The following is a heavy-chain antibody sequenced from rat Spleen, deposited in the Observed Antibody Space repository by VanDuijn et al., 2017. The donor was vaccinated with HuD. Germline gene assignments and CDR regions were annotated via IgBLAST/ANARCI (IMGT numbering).Heavy chain of an antibody. CDR1: GFTFSRFR. CDR2: ISSGGGGI. Sequence: EVQLVEAGGGLVQPGRSLKHSCASSGFTFSRFRMAWVRQAPKKGLEWVAYISSGGGGIYYPDSVQGRFTISRHHAKTTLYLQMDSLSTEDTATYYCVRHGYTRYYFDYWGQGVMVTVSS. CDR3: VRHGYTRYYFDY. D-gene: IGHD1-9*01. V-gene: IGHV5S13*01. J-gene: IGHJ2*01.